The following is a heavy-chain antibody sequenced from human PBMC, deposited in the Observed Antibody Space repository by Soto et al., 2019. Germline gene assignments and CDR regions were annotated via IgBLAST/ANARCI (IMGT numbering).Heavy chain of an antibody. V-gene: IGHV1-69*01. CDR1: GGTFSSYA. CDR3: AKPAVGQQLFGDYSGYYYGMDV. Sequence: QVQLVQSGAEVKKPGSSVKVSCKASGGTFSSYAISWVRQAPGQGLEWMGGIIPIFGTANYAQKFQGRVTITADESTSTAYMELSSLRSEDTAVYYCAKPAVGQQLFGDYSGYYYGMDVWGQGTTVTVSS. D-gene: IGHD6-13*01. J-gene: IGHJ6*02. CDR2: IIPIFGTA.